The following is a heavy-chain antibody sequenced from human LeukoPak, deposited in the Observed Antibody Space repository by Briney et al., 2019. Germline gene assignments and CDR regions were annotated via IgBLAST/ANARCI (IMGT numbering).Heavy chain of an antibody. V-gene: IGHV4-61*01. J-gene: IGHJ4*02. D-gene: IGHD6-13*01. CDR3: ARRRQQLVVDY. CDR1: GGSVSSGSYY. Sequence: SETLSLTCTVSGGSVSSGSYYWSWIRQPPGKGLEWIGYIYYSGNTNYNPSLKSRVTISVDTSRNQFSLNLSSVTAADTAVYYCARRRQQLVVDYWGQGTLVTVSS. CDR2: IYYSGNT.